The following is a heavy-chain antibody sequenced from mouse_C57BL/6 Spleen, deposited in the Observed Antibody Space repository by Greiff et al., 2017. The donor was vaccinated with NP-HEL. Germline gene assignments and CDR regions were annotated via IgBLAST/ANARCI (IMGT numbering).Heavy chain of an antibody. Sequence: QVQLQQSGPELVKPGASVKISCKASGYSFTSYYIHWVKQRPGQGLEWIGWIYPGSGNTKYNEKFKGKATLTADTSSSTAYMQPSSLTSEDSAVYYCANHGSSWYFDVWGTGTTVTVSS. V-gene: IGHV1-66*01. CDR1: GYSFTSYY. J-gene: IGHJ1*03. CDR3: ANHGSSWYFDV. D-gene: IGHD1-1*01. CDR2: IYPGSGNT.